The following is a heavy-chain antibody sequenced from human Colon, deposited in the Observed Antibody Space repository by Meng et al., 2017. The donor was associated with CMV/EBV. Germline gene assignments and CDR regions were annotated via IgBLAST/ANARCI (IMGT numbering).Heavy chain of an antibody. J-gene: IGHJ6*02. CDR3: AKEAGGAHYGLDV. CDR1: GFTFSSYG. V-gene: IGHV3-30*02. D-gene: IGHD1-26*01. Sequence: GGSLRLSCAASGFTFSSYGMVWVRQAPGKGLEWVAFIQYDGNTKHYADSMKGRFTISRDNFNNTLHLHMDGPRVEDTAVYYCAKEAGGAHYGLDVWGQGTTVTVSS. CDR2: IQYDGNTK.